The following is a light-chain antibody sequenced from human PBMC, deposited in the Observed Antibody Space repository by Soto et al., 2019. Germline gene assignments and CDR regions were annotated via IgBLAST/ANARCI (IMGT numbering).Light chain of an antibody. V-gene: IGLV1-44*01. Sequence: QAVLTQPPSASGTPGQRVTISCSGSSSNIGSNTVNWYQQLPGTAPKLLIYCNNQRPSGVPARLSCSKSGTSAALAISGRQSEEEADDYCAAWDDSRNGSLVFGGGTKLTVL. CDR2: CNN. CDR3: AAWDDSRNGSLV. CDR1: SSNIGSNT. J-gene: IGLJ3*02.